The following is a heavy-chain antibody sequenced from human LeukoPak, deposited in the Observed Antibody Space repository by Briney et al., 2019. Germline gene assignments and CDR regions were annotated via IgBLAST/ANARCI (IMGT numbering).Heavy chain of an antibody. CDR1: GFTFSSYG. CDR2: IWYDGSNE. V-gene: IGHV3-33*06. Sequence: GRSLRLSCAASGFTFSSYGMHWVRQAPGKGLEWVAVIWYDGSNEYYANSVKGRFTISRDNSKNTLYLQMNSLRAEDTAVYYCAKEEVASYYGSGSYYYYGMDVWGQGTTVTVSS. CDR3: AKEEVASYYGSGSYYYYGMDV. D-gene: IGHD3-10*01. J-gene: IGHJ6*02.